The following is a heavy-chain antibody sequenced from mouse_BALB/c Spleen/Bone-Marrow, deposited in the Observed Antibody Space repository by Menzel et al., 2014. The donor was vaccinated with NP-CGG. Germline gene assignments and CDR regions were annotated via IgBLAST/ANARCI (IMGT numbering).Heavy chain of an antibody. CDR3: TIGGFDY. CDR1: GYTFTSYW. J-gene: IGHJ2*01. V-gene: IGHV1S16*01. Sequence: QVQLQQSGAELVKPGASVKLSCTASGYTFTSYWMHWVKLGPGQGFEWIGEINPSNGGTNYNEKFKRKATLTVDKSSSTAYMQLSSLTSEDSAVYYCTIGGFDYWGQGTTLTVSS. CDR2: INPSNGGT.